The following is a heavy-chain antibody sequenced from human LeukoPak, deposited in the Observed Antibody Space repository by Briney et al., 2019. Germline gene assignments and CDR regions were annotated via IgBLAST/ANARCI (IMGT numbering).Heavy chain of an antibody. J-gene: IGHJ4*02. CDR2: INPNDGDT. D-gene: IGHD2-2*01. Sequence: ASVKVSCKASGYTFTDYYMHWVRQAPGQGFEWLGWINPNDGDTNYAQKFQGGVTMTRDTSISTAHMEVSRLRSDDTAVYYCARANFLYCSSSTCLLDYWGQGTLVTVSS. CDR3: ARANFLYCSSSTCLLDY. V-gene: IGHV1-2*02. CDR1: GYTFTDYY.